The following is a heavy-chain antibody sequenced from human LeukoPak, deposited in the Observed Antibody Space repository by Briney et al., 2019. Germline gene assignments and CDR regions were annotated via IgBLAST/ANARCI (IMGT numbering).Heavy chain of an antibody. CDR3: AHTLTQYYCGSGSDIFDY. J-gene: IGHJ4*02. CDR1: GFSLSTSGVG. CDR2: IYWDDDK. Sequence: SGPTLVNPTQTLTLTCTFSGFSLSTSGVGVGWIRQPPGKALEWLALIYWDDDKRYSPSLKSRLTITKDTSKNQVVLTMTNMDPVDTATYYCAHTLTQYYCGSGSDIFDYWGQGTLVTVSS. D-gene: IGHD3-10*01. V-gene: IGHV2-5*02.